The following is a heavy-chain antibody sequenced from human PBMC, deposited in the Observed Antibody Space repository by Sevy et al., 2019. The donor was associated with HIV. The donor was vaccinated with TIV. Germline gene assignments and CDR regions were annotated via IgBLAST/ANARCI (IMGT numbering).Heavy chain of an antibody. Sequence: GGSLRLSCAASGFSFSIYSMNWVRQAPGRGLEWVSYMSNTGSTIHYADSVKGRFTISRDNAKNSLYLQMNSLGAGDTAVYYCASQRGGYERLYYFDYWGQGTLVTVSS. J-gene: IGHJ4*02. CDR2: MSNTGSTI. V-gene: IGHV3-48*01. CDR1: GFSFSIYS. CDR3: ASQRGGYERLYYFDY. D-gene: IGHD5-12*01.